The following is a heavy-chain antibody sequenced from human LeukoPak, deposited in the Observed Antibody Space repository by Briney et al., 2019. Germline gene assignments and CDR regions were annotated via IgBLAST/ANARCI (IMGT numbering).Heavy chain of an antibody. D-gene: IGHD3-22*01. CDR1: GYTFTGYY. CDR2: INPNSGGT. J-gene: IGHJ4*02. CDR3: ARGAYYYGSSGYPPTS. Sequence: ASVKVSCKASGYTFTGYYMHWVRQAPGQGLEWMGRINPNSGGTNYAQKFQGRVTMTRDTSISTAYMELSRLRSDDTAVYYCARGAYYYGSSGYPPTSWGQGTLVAVSS. V-gene: IGHV1-2*06.